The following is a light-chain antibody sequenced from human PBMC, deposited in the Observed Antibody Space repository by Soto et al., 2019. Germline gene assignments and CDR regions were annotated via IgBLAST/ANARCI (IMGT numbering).Light chain of an antibody. J-gene: IGLJ1*01. CDR2: EVN. V-gene: IGLV2-14*01. CDR3: SAYAGSNTFV. Sequence: QSALTQPASVSGSPGQSITISCTGTSSDIGSYSHVSWYQHHPGRAPKLIIYEVNDRPSGVSDRFSGSTSGYTASLTISGLQADDEADYYCSAYAGSNTFVFGTGTKLTVL. CDR1: SSDIGSYSH.